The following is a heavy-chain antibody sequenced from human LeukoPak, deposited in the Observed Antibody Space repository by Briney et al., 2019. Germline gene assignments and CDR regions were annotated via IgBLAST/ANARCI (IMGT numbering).Heavy chain of an antibody. J-gene: IGHJ4*02. V-gene: IGHV4-34*01. D-gene: IGHD3-10*01. CDR3: ARGRRITMVRGVPRLGYFDY. CDR1: GGSFSGYY. Sequence: PSETLSLTCAVYGGSFSGYYWSWIRQPPGKGLEWIGEINHSGSTNYNPSLKSRVTISVDTSKNQFSLKLSSVTAADTAVYYCARGRRITMVRGVPRLGYFDYWGQGTLVTVSS. CDR2: INHSGST.